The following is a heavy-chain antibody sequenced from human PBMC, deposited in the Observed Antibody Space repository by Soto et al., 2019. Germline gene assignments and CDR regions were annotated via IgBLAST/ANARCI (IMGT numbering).Heavy chain of an antibody. V-gene: IGHV1-18*04. CDR3: ARDPGGYSYDYGMDV. J-gene: IGHJ6*02. D-gene: IGHD5-18*01. CDR1: GYTFTSYG. Sequence: ASVKVSCKASGYTFTSYGIGWVRQAPGQGLEWMGWISAYDGNTNYAQKLQGRVTMTTDTSTSTAYMELRSLRSDDTAVYYCARDPGGYSYDYGMDVWGQGTTVTVSS. CDR2: ISAYDGNT.